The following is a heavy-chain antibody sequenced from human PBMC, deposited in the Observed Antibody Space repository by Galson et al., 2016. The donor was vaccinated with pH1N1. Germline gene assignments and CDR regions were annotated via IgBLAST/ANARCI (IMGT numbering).Heavy chain of an antibody. CDR2: ILPNSGDT. CDR3: ARELRGGSFDV. CDR1: GYTFTGYY. V-gene: IGHV1-2*02. D-gene: IGHD2-15*01. Sequence: SVKVSCKASGYTFTGYYTHWVRQAPGQGLEWMGLILPNSGDTNFAKKFQGRVTMTRDTSISTAYMELTRLTSDDTAVYFCARELRGGSFDVWGQGTVVTVSS. J-gene: IGHJ3*01.